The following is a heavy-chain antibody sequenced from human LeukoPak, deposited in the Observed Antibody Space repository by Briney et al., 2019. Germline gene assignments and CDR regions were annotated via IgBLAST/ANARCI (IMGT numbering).Heavy chain of an antibody. D-gene: IGHD3-22*01. J-gene: IGHJ4*02. Sequence: PSETLSLTCTVSGGSISSGSYYLSWIRQPAGKGLEWIGRIYTSGSTNYNPSLKSRVTISVDTSKNQFSLKLSSVTAADTAVYYCARANYDSSGGDFDYWGQGTLVTVSS. CDR3: ARANYDSSGGDFDY. CDR1: GGSISSGSYY. CDR2: IYTSGST. V-gene: IGHV4-61*02.